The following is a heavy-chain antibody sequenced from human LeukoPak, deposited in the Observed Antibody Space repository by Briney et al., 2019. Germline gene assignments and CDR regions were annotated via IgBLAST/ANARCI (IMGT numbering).Heavy chain of an antibody. D-gene: IGHD5-24*01. Sequence: GGPLRLSCVAPGFTFSSSVMSWVRHALGKGLEWVSTFSGSSGNTYYADSVKGRFTISTDNSKNTVYLQMNSVRAEETGVYYCAKREARSFEYWGQGTLVTVSS. CDR3: AKREARSFEY. J-gene: IGHJ4*02. V-gene: IGHV3-23*01. CDR1: GFTFSSSV. CDR2: FSGSSGNT.